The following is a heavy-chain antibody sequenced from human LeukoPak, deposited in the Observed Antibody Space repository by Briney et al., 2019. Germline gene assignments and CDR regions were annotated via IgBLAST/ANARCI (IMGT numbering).Heavy chain of an antibody. CDR2: LYTGGSS. J-gene: IGHJ4*02. V-gene: IGHV3-53*01. CDR1: GFTVSSNY. Sequence: GGSLRLSCAASGFTVSSNYMSWVRQAPGKGLEWVSVLYTGGSSWYADSVKGRFTTSRDNSKNTLYLQMSSLRAEDTAVYYCTRDYDNIWGSFPYWGQGTLVTVSS. CDR3: TRDYDNIWGSFPY. D-gene: IGHD3-16*01.